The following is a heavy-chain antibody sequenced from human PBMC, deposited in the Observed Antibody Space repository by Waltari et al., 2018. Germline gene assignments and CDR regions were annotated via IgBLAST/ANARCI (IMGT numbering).Heavy chain of an antibody. CDR3: ARGGGGDWEWFDP. D-gene: IGHD2-21*02. J-gene: IGHJ5*02. V-gene: IGHV4-59*01. CDR2: IYYTGST. Sequence: QVQLQESGPSMLKPSETLSLSFTVSGGSIRGFYWSWVRQPPGKGLDWIGYIYYTGSTSFNPSLKSRVTMSVDTSKNQFSLKLSSVTAADTAFYYCARGGGGDWEWFDPWGQGTLVTVSS. CDR1: GGSIRGFY.